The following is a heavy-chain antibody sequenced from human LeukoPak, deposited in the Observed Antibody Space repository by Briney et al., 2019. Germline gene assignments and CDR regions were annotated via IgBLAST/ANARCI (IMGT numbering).Heavy chain of an antibody. J-gene: IGHJ4*02. D-gene: IGHD3-22*01. V-gene: IGHV3-23*01. CDR2: ISGSGGST. CDR3: AKETYYYDSSGYYFVY. Sequence: GGSLRLSCAASGFTFSSYAMGWVRQAPGKGPEWVSTISGSGGSTYYADSVKGRFTISRDNSKNTLYLQMNSLRAEDTAVYYCAKETYYYDSSGYYFVYWGQGTLVTVSS. CDR1: GFTFSSYA.